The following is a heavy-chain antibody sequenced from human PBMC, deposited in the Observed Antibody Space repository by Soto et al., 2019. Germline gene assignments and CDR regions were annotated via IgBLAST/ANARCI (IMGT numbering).Heavy chain of an antibody. CDR3: ARDAQGVFLHY. J-gene: IGHJ4*02. V-gene: IGHV1-18*01. Sequence: QVQLVQSGAEVKKPGASVKVSCKASGYTFTSYGISWVRQAPGQGLEWMGWISAYNGNTNYAQKLQGRVTMTRDTSTSTADMELRSLRSDDPAVYYGARDAQGVFLHYWGQGTLVTVSS. D-gene: IGHD3-16*01. CDR1: GYTFTSYG. CDR2: ISAYNGNT.